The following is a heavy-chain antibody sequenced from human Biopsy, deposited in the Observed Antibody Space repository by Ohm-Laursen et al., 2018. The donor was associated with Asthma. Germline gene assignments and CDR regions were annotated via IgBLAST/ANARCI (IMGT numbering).Heavy chain of an antibody. CDR2: ISGSGGST. Sequence: SLRLSCTAPGFTFSSYAMSWVRQAPGKGLEWVSAISGSGGSTYYADSVKGRFTISRGNSKNSLYLQMNSLRAEDTAVYYCAKDRDYDILTGPPGFDYWGQGTLVTVSS. CDR3: AKDRDYDILTGPPGFDY. J-gene: IGHJ4*02. D-gene: IGHD3-9*01. CDR1: GFTFSSYA. V-gene: IGHV3-23*01.